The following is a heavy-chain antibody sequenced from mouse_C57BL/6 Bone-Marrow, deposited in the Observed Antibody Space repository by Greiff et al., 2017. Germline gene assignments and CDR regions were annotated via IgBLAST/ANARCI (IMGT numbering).Heavy chain of an antibody. CDR2: IDPENGDT. V-gene: IGHV14-4*01. D-gene: IGHD3-1*01. J-gene: IGHJ2*01. Sequence: VQLQQSGAKLVRPGASVKLSCTASGFNIKDDYMHWVKQRPEQGLEWIGWIDPENGDTEYASKFQGKATITADTSSNTAYLQLSSLTSEDTAVYYCTTSGKDYWGQGTALTVSS. CDR1: GFNIKDDY. CDR3: TTSGKDY.